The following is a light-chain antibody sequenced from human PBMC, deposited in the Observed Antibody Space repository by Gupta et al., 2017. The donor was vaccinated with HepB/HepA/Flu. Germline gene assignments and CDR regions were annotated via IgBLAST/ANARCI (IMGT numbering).Light chain of an antibody. Sequence: QSALTQPASVSGSPGQSISISCTGTSSDVGGYNLVSWYQQYPGKAPKLIIFDVTKRPSGISSRFSGSKSGNTASLTISGLQAEDEADYSCCSYAGSNTWVFGGGNKLTVL. CDR2: DVT. CDR3: CSYAGSNTWV. CDR1: SSDVGGYNL. V-gene: IGLV2-23*02. J-gene: IGLJ3*02.